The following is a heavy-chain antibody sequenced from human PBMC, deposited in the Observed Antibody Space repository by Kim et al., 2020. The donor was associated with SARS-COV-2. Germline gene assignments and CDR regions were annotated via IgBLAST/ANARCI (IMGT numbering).Heavy chain of an antibody. V-gene: IGHV4-31*03. CDR2: IYYSGST. D-gene: IGHD4-4*01. CDR3: ARVPTAYYYYGMYV. CDR1: GGSISSGGYY. J-gene: IGHJ6*01. Sequence: SETLSLTCTVSGGSISSGGYYWSWIRQHPGKGLEWIGYIYYSGSTYYNPSLKRRVTISVDTSKNQFSLKLSSVTAADTAVYYCARVPTAYYYYGMYVWGQGTPVTVSS.